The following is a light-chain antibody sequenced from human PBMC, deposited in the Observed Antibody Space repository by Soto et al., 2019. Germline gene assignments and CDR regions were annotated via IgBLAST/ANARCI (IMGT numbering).Light chain of an antibody. Sequence: QSALTQPASVSGSPGQSITISCTGTSSDIGGYNYVSWYQQHPGKAPKLMIYEVTNRPSGVSNRFSGSQSGNTASLTISGLQAEDAAVYYCSSYTSSISVLFGGGTKLTVL. CDR3: SSYTSSISVL. V-gene: IGLV2-14*01. J-gene: IGLJ2*01. CDR1: SSDIGGYNY. CDR2: EVT.